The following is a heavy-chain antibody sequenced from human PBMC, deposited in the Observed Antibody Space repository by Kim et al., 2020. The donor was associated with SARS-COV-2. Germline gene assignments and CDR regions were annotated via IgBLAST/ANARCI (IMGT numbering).Heavy chain of an antibody. CDR3: ARDFNWALDL. V-gene: IGHV3-48*02. D-gene: IGHD1-1*01. Sequence: GGSLRLSCAASGFAFSSYSMNWVRQAPGKGLEWFSYMSAHDIHYAVSVKGRFTISGANAKNSVYLQMNSLRNEDTAVYFCARDFNWALDLWGQGILVTVS. CDR2: MSAHDI. J-gene: IGHJ5*02. CDR1: GFAFSSYS.